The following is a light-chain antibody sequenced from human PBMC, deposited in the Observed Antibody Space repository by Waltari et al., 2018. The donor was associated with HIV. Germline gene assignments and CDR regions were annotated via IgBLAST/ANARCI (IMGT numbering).Light chain of an antibody. CDR3: QQYGNSPVYT. J-gene: IGKJ2*01. V-gene: IGKV3-20*01. CDR2: DAS. Sequence: EMVLTQSPGILSLSPGERATLSCRASQSVSSNYLAWYQQNPGRAPRLLIFDASTRASGIPDRFSGSGSGTDFTLTISRLEPEDFAVYYCQQYGNSPVYTFGQGTKLEIK. CDR1: QSVSSNY.